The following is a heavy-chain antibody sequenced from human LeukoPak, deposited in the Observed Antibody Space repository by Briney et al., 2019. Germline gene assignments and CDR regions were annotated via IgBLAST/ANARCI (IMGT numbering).Heavy chain of an antibody. CDR2: ISAYNGNT. D-gene: IGHD5-18*01. CDR1: GYTFTSYG. J-gene: IGHJ6*03. V-gene: IGHV1-18*01. CDR3: ARVQGYSYGYVGYCYMDV. Sequence: GASVKVSCKASGYTFTSYGISWVRQAPGQGLEWMGWISAYNGNTNYAQKLQGRVTMTTDTSTSTAYMELRSLRSDDTAVYYCARVQGYSYGYVGYCYMDVWGKGTTVTISS.